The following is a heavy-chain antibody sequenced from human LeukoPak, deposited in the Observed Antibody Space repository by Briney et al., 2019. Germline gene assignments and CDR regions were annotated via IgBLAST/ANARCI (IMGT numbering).Heavy chain of an antibody. V-gene: IGHV3-33*01. Sequence: GGSLRLSCAASGLTFSSYGMHWVRQAPGKGLEWVAVIWYDGSNKYYADSVKGRFTISRDNSKNTLYLQMNSLRAEDTAVYYCARDLRVVSAVPYNWFDPWGQGTLVTVSS. CDR1: GLTFSSYG. J-gene: IGHJ5*02. CDR2: IWYDGSNK. D-gene: IGHD2-2*01. CDR3: ARDLRVVSAVPYNWFDP.